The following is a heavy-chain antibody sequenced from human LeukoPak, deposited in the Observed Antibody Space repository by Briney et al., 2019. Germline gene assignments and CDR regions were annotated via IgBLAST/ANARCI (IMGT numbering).Heavy chain of an antibody. CDR1: GFTFSSYS. Sequence: GGSLRLSCAASGFTFSSYSMHWVRQAPGKGLEWVAVIWYDGSNKYYADSVKGRFTISRDNSKNTLYLQMNSLRAEDTAVYYCARDTYYYDSSGYLNWGQGTLVTVSS. CDR2: IWYDGSNK. J-gene: IGHJ4*02. D-gene: IGHD3-22*01. V-gene: IGHV3-33*08. CDR3: ARDTYYYDSSGYLN.